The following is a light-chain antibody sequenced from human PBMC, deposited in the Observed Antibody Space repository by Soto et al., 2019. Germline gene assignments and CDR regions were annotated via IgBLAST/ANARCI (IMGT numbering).Light chain of an antibody. CDR1: QGITTY. J-gene: IGKJ4*01. Sequence: DIQLTQSPSFLSASVGDRVTITCRASQGITTYLAWYQQKPGKAPKLLIYAASTLQSGVPSRFSGSRSGTEFTLTISSLQPEDFATYYCQQHNSYPLTFGGWTKVEIK. CDR3: QQHNSYPLT. V-gene: IGKV1-9*01. CDR2: AAS.